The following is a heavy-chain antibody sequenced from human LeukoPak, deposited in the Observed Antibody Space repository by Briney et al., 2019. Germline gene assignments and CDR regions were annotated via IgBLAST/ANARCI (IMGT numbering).Heavy chain of an antibody. D-gene: IGHD6-13*01. CDR1: GFTFSSYA. Sequence: GGSLRLSCAASGFTFSSYAMSWVSQAPGKGLEWVSAISGSGGSTYYADSVKGRFTISRDNSKNTLYLQMNSLRAEDTAVYYCAKDPHPYSSSWYFDYWGQGTLVTVSS. J-gene: IGHJ4*02. CDR2: ISGSGGST. CDR3: AKDPHPYSSSWYFDY. V-gene: IGHV3-23*01.